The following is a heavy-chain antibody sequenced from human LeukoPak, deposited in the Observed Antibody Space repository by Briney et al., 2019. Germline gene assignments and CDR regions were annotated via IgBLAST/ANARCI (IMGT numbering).Heavy chain of an antibody. J-gene: IGHJ4*02. CDR1: GGSISSSNW. D-gene: IGHD3-22*01. Sequence: SGTLSLTCAVSGGSISSSNWWSWVRQPPGKGLEWIGEINHSGSTNYNPSLKSRVTISVDKSKNQFSLKLSSVTAADTAVYYCARAATLRYYYDSSGYYYFDYWGQGTLVTVSS. CDR2: INHSGST. CDR3: ARAATLRYYYDSSGYYYFDY. V-gene: IGHV4-4*02.